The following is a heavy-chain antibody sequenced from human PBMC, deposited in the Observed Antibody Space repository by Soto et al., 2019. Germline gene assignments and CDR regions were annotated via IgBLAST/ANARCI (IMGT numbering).Heavy chain of an antibody. Sequence: EVQLLESGGGVVQPGGSLRLSCVASGFNFKKFAMAWVRQAAWEGLEWVSGISCCGGSASYADSVKGRFSIARDDSKNTVSLQLNSLRVEDTAQYYCAKADGQQWLIPHLDNWGQGTLVTVS. D-gene: IGHD6-19*01. CDR1: GFNFKKFA. J-gene: IGHJ4*02. V-gene: IGHV3-23*01. CDR3: AKADGQQWLIPHLDN. CDR2: ISCCGGSA.